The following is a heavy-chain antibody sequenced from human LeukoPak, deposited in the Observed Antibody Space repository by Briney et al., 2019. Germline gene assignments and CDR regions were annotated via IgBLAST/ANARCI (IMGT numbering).Heavy chain of an antibody. Sequence: GGSLRLSCAASGFTFRTYEMNWVRQAPGKGLEWVSYISSSGSTIYYADSVKGRFTISRDNAKNSLYLQMNSLRAEDTAVYYCARAITMVRGVTPNWFDPWGQGTLVTVSS. CDR1: GFTFRTYE. V-gene: IGHV3-48*03. D-gene: IGHD3-10*01. CDR2: ISSSGSTI. J-gene: IGHJ5*02. CDR3: ARAITMVRGVTPNWFDP.